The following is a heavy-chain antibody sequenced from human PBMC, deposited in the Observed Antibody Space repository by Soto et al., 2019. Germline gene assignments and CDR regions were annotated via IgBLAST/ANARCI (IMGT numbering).Heavy chain of an antibody. CDR2: ISFDGNNE. D-gene: IGHD4-17*01. CDR3: AKDLPKTTVTTPGS. J-gene: IGHJ4*02. Sequence: QVQLVESGGGVVQPGRSLRLSCTASGCTFRNYGRHWVRQAPGKGLEWVAVISFDGNNEYYSGYVKGRFTISRDNFKDTLYLQMNSLRAEDTAVYYCAKDLPKTTVTTPGSWVQGTLVTVSS. CDR1: GCTFRNYG. V-gene: IGHV3-30*18.